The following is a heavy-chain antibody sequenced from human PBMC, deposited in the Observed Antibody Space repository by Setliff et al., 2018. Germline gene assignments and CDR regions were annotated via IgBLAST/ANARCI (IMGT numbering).Heavy chain of an antibody. CDR2: FDPEDGET. J-gene: IGHJ5*02. CDR1: GYTLTELS. D-gene: IGHD6-13*01. Sequence: ASVKVSCKVSGYTLTELSRHWVRQAPGQGLEVMGGFDPEDGETIYAQKFQGRVTMTRETSIRTAYTELRSLRSDDTAVYYCARGYRRSWQSRMGFDPWGQGTLVTVSS. V-gene: IGHV1-24*01. CDR3: ARGYRRSWQSRMGFDP.